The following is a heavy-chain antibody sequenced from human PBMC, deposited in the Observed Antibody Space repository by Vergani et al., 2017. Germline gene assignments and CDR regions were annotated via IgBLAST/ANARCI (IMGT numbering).Heavy chain of an antibody. J-gene: IGHJ5*02. V-gene: IGHV4-59*12. Sequence: QVQLQESGPGLVKPSETLSLTCTVSGGSISSYYWSWIRQPPGKGLEWIGYIYYSGSTNYNPSLKSRVTISVDTSKNTLYLQMNSLRAEDTAVYYCARDRNYYGDANWFDPWGQGTLVTVSS. CDR3: ARDRNYYGDANWFDP. D-gene: IGHD4-17*01. CDR2: IYYSGST. CDR1: GGSISSYY.